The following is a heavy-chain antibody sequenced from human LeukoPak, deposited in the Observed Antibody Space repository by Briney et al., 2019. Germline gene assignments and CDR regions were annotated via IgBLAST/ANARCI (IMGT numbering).Heavy chain of an antibody. D-gene: IGHD6-6*01. CDR2: ISAYNGNT. CDR1: GYTFTSYG. J-gene: IGHJ4*02. Sequence: GASVKVSCKASGYTFTSYGISWVRQAPGQGLEWMGWISAYNGNTNYAQKLQGRVTMTTDTSTSTAYMELRSLRSDDTAVYYCARVQYSSSSVHPPPPYYWGRGTLVTVSS. CDR3: ARVQYSSSSVHPPPPYY. V-gene: IGHV1-18*01.